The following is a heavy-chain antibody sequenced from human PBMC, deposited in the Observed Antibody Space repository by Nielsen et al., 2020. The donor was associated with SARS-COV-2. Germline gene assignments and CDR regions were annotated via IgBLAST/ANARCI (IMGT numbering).Heavy chain of an antibody. Sequence: GESLKISCAASGFTFSSYSMNWVRQAPGKGLEWVSSISSSSSYIYYADSVKGRFTISRDNAKNSLYLQMNSLRAEDTAVYYCAREPVLRFLEWYSAWYFDLWGRGTLVTVSS. V-gene: IGHV3-21*01. CDR3: AREPVLRFLEWYSAWYFDL. J-gene: IGHJ2*01. D-gene: IGHD3-3*01. CDR1: GFTFSSYS. CDR2: ISSSSSYI.